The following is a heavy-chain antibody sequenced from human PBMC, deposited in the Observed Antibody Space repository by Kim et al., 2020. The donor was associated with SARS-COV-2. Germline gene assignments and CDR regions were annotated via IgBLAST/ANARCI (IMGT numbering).Heavy chain of an antibody. CDR1: GGSISSYY. V-gene: IGHV4-59*01. CDR2: IYYSGST. CDR3: ARGDIHYGMDV. Sequence: SETLSLTCTVSGGSISSYYWSWIRQPPGKGLEWIGYIYYSGSTNYNPSLKSRVTISVNTSKNQLPLKLSSVTAADTAVYYCARGDIHYGMDVGAKGPRSPSP. J-gene: IGHJ6*02. D-gene: IGHD2-15*01.